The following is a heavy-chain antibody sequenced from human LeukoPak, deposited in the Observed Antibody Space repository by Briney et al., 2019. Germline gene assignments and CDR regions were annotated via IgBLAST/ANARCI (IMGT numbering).Heavy chain of an antibody. J-gene: IGHJ4*02. V-gene: IGHV3-30*04. CDR1: GFTFSSYA. Sequence: PGGSLRLSCAASGFTFSSYAMHWVRQAPGKGLEWVAVISYDGSNKYYADSVKGRFTISRDNSKNTLYLQMNSLRAEDTAVYYCASDDGDYVYDYWGQGTLVTVSS. D-gene: IGHD4-17*01. CDR2: ISYDGSNK. CDR3: ASDDGDYVYDY.